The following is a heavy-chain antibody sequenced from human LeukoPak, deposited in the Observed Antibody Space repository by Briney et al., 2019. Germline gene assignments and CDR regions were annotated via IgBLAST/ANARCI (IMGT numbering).Heavy chain of an antibody. CDR1: GGSFSGYY. CDR3: ARVVGTAMVPFDY. Sequence: SETLSLTCAVHGGSFSGYYWSWIRQPPGKGLEWIGEINHSGSTNYNPSLKSRVTISVDTSKNQFSLKLSSVTAADTAVYYCARVVGTAMVPFDYWGQGTLVTVSS. V-gene: IGHV4-34*01. D-gene: IGHD5-18*01. J-gene: IGHJ4*02. CDR2: INHSGST.